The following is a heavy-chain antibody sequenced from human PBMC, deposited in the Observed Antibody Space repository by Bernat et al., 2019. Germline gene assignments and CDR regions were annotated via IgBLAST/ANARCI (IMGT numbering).Heavy chain of an antibody. CDR3: ATYHPFHY. V-gene: IGHV3-7*03. Sequence: EVQLVDSGGGLVQPGGSLRLSCAASGFTFTSYWMSWVRQAPGKGLEWVATIKPDGSEKSSVDSVKGRFTISRDNAENSLYLQMNSLRAEDTAVYYCATYHPFHYWGQGTLVTVSS. CDR2: IKPDGSEK. J-gene: IGHJ4*02. D-gene: IGHD1-14*01. CDR1: GFTFTSYW.